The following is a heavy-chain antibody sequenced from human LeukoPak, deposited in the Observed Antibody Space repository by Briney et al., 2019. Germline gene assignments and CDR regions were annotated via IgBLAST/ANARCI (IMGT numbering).Heavy chain of an antibody. CDR2: ISGYNGNT. J-gene: IGHJ4*02. CDR3: ARGSNWNDAIDY. Sequence: ASVKVSCKASGYTFTSYGISWVRQAPGQGLEWMEWISGYNGNTNYAQKFQGRVTMITDTSTSTADMELRSLTSDDTAVYYCARGSNWNDAIDYWGQGTLVTVSS. V-gene: IGHV1-18*01. D-gene: IGHD1-1*01. CDR1: GYTFTSYG.